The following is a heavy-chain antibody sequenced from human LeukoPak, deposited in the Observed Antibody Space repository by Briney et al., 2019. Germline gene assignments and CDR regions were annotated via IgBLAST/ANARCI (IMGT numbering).Heavy chain of an antibody. CDR1: GFTFSSYW. CDR3: ARDSYYDSSQNFDY. D-gene: IGHD3-22*01. J-gene: IGHJ4*02. V-gene: IGHV3-7*01. CDR2: IKQDGSEK. Sequence: GGSLRLPCAASGFTFSSYWMSWVRQAPGKGLEWVANIKQDGSEKYYVDSVKGRFTISRDNAKNSLYLQMNSLRAEDTAVYYCARDSYYDSSQNFDYWGQGTLVTVFS.